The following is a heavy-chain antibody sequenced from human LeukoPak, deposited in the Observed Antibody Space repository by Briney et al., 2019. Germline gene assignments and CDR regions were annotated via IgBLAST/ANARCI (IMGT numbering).Heavy chain of an antibody. CDR1: GFTVGSTH. V-gene: IGHV3-66*01. Sequence: PGGSLKLSCAVSGFTVGSTHMVWVRQAPGKGLEWVSFIYTGDITYYADSVKGRFTISRDNSKSTLYLQMSSLRVEDTAVYYCAKDAIRGSSGWNFDYWGQGTLVTVSS. D-gene: IGHD6-19*01. J-gene: IGHJ4*02. CDR3: AKDAIRGSSGWNFDY. CDR2: IYTGDIT.